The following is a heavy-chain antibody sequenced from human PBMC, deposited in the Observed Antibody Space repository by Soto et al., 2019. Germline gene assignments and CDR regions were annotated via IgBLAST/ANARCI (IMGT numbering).Heavy chain of an antibody. J-gene: IGHJ4*02. V-gene: IGHV1-3*01. D-gene: IGHD3-10*01. Sequence: QVKLVQSGAEVKKPGASVRVSCKASGYTFSTYALHWVRQAPGQRLEWMGWINAGNGNTKYSQTFQGRVTFTRDTSASKAYMELSSLRSEDTAVFYCASTSYGSGNFYWGQGTLVTVSS. CDR3: ASTSYGSGNFY. CDR2: INAGNGNT. CDR1: GYTFSTYA.